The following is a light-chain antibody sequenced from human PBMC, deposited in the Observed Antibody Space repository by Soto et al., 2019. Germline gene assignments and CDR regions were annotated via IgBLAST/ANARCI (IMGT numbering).Light chain of an antibody. CDR3: CSYVANYPYV. CDR2: DVT. Sequence: QSALTQPRSVSGSPGQSVTISCTGTSNDVGRFNYVSWYQQYPGKAPKLMIYDVTKRPSGVPDRFSGSKSGNTASLTISGLQAEDEADYYCCSYVANYPYVFGTGTKVTVL. CDR1: SNDVGRFNY. J-gene: IGLJ1*01. V-gene: IGLV2-11*01.